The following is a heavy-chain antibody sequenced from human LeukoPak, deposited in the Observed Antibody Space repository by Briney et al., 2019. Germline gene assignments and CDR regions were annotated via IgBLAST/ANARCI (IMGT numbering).Heavy chain of an antibody. CDR1: GYSLTELS. CDR2: FDPEAGET. D-gene: IGHD3-22*01. J-gene: IGHJ4*02. V-gene: IGHV1-24*01. Sequence: ASVKVSCKVSGYSLTELSMHWVRQTPGKGLEWMGGFDPEAGETTYAQKFQGRVTMTEDTSTDTAYMELSSLRSEDTAVFYCATWAGAVIVDKNGGVYWGQGTLVTVSS. CDR3: ATWAGAVIVDKNGGVY.